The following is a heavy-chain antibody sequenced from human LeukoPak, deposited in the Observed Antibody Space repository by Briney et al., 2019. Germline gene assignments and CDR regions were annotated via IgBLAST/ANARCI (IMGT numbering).Heavy chain of an antibody. D-gene: IGHD5-18*01. V-gene: IGHV2-26*01. J-gene: IGHJ4*02. CDR1: GFSLSNARMG. Sequence: SGPTLVNPTETLTLTCTVSGFSLSNARMGVSWIRQPPGKALEWLAHIFSNDEKSCSTSLKSRLTISKDTSKSQVVLTMTNMDPVDTATYYCARIDTAMEGFDYWGQGTLVTVSS. CDR2: IFSNDEK. CDR3: ARIDTAMEGFDY.